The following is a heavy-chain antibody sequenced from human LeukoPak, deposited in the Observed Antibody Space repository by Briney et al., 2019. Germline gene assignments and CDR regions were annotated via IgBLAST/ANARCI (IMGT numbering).Heavy chain of an antibody. J-gene: IGHJ4*02. CDR1: GYTFTSYG. Sequence: SVKVSCKASGYTFTSYGISWVRQAPGQGLEWMGRIIPILGIANYAQKFQGRVTITADKSTSIAYMELSSLRSEDTAVYYCARGIAAAYFDYWGQGTLVTVSS. CDR2: IIPILGIA. D-gene: IGHD6-13*01. CDR3: ARGIAAAYFDY. V-gene: IGHV1-69*04.